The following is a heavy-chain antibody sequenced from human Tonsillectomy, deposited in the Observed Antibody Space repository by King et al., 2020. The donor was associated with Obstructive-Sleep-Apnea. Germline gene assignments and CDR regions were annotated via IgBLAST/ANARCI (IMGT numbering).Heavy chain of an antibody. D-gene: IGHD2-15*01. Sequence: QLVQSGGGVVQPGRSLRLSCAASGFTFSSYAMHWVRQAPGKGLEGVAVISYDGSNKYYADSVKGRFTISRDNSKNTLYLQMNSLRAEDTAVYYCARDGGGWRFDYWGQGTLVTVSS. CDR3: ARDGGGWRFDY. J-gene: IGHJ4*02. CDR2: ISYDGSNK. CDR1: GFTFSSYA. V-gene: IGHV3-30*04.